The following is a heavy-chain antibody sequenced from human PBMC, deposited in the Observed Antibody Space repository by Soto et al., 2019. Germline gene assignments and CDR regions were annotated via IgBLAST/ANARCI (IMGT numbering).Heavy chain of an antibody. J-gene: IGHJ4*02. V-gene: IGHV3-33*01. Sequence: PGGSLRLSCAASGFTFSSYGMHWVRQAPGKGLEWVAVIWYDGSNKYYADSVKGRFTISRDNSKNTLYLQMNSLRAEDTAVYYCARDLCDYYYDSSGWFFDYWGKGTLVTVSS. CDR2: IWYDGSNK. CDR1: GFTFSSYG. CDR3: ARDLCDYYYDSSGWFFDY. D-gene: IGHD3-22*01.